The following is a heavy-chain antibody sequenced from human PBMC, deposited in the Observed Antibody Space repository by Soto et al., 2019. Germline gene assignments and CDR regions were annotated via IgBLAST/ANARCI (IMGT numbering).Heavy chain of an antibody. V-gene: IGHV1-69*13. CDR1: GYTFTSYA. J-gene: IGHJ5*02. D-gene: IGHD6-13*01. CDR3: ARGSYDSSWS. Sequence: ASVKVSCKASGYTFTSYAMHWVRQAPGQGLEWMGGIIPIFGTANYAQKFQGRVTITADESTSTAYMELSSLRSEDTAVYYCARGSYDSSWSWGQGTLVTVSS. CDR2: IIPIFGTA.